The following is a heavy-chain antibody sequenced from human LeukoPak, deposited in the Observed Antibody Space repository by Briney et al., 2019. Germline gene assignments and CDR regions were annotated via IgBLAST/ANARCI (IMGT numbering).Heavy chain of an antibody. V-gene: IGHV1-18*01. CDR2: INAYDGHT. J-gene: IGHJ4*02. CDR3: ARDTPDGDYSLGY. CDR1: GYSFNNHG. Sequence: ASVKVPCKASGYSFNNHGITWVRQAPGQGLEWMGWINAYDGHTNYAQKLQDRVTMTTDTSTSTVYMELKSLRSDDTAVYYCARDTPDGDYSLGYWGQGTLVTVSS. D-gene: IGHD4-17*01.